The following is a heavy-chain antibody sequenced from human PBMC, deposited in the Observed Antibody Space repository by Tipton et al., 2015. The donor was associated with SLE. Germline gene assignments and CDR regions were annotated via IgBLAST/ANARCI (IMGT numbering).Heavy chain of an antibody. D-gene: IGHD2-15*01. CDR3: ASGDGSGGSCPD. V-gene: IGHV3-30-3*01. Sequence: SLRLSCAASGFTFSSYAMHWVRQAPGKGLEWVAVISYDGSNKYYADSVKGRFTISRDNSKNTLYLQMNSLRAEDTAVYYCASGDGSGGSCPDWGQGTLVTVSS. CDR2: ISYDGSNK. CDR1: GFTFSSYA. J-gene: IGHJ4*02.